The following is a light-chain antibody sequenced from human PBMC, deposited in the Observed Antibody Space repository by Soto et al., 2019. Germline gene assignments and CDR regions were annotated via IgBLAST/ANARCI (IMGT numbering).Light chain of an antibody. CDR3: QSYDSSLSRV. V-gene: IGLV1-40*01. CDR1: SSHIGAGYD. J-gene: IGLJ2*01. Sequence: QPVLTQPPSVSGAPGQRVTISCTGSSSHIGAGYDVHWYQQLPGTAPKLLIYGNSNRPSGVPDRFSGSKSGTSASLAITGLQAEDEADYYCQSYDSSLSRVFGGGTKLTVL. CDR2: GNS.